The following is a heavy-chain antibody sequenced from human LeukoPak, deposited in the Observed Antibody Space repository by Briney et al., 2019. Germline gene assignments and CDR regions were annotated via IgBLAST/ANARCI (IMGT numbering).Heavy chain of an antibody. Sequence: EGSLRLSCAASGFTFSSYSMNWVRQAPGKGLEWVSSISSSSSYIYYADSVKGRFTISRDNAKNSLYLQMNSLRAEDTAVYYCARDGMPPYYDFWSGYEGFDYWGQGTLVTVSS. CDR2: ISSSSSYI. CDR1: GFTFSSYS. D-gene: IGHD3-3*01. J-gene: IGHJ4*02. V-gene: IGHV3-21*01. CDR3: ARDGMPPYYDFWSGYEGFDY.